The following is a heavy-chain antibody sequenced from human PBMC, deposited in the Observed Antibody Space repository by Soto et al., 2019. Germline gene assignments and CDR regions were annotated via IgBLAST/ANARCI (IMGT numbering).Heavy chain of an antibody. J-gene: IGHJ4*02. V-gene: IGHV1-18*01. CDR3: ARDLPPVDY. CDR2: ISAYNGNT. Sequence: QIQLVQSGAEVKKPGASVKVSCKASGYTFSSYHITWVRQAPGQGLEWMGWISAYNGNTNYAQNLQGRVNMTTAPSTSTAYMELRSLRSDDTAVYYCARDLPPVDYWGQGTLVTVSS. CDR1: GYTFSSYH.